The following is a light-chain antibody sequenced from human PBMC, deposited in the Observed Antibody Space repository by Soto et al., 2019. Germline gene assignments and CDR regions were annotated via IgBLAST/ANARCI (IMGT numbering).Light chain of an antibody. CDR3: QQYGTSPPNT. CDR1: QSVSSSY. V-gene: IGKV3-20*01. J-gene: IGKJ2*01. Sequence: ELGLTQSPVTLSLSPGERATLSCRASQSVSSSYLAWYQQKPGQAPRLRIYGASSRATGLPDRFSGSGSGTAFTLTISTLEPDDFAVYYCQQYGTSPPNTLGQGTNVEIK. CDR2: GAS.